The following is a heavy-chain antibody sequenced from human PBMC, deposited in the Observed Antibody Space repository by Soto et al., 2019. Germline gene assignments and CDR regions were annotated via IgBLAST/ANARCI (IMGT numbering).Heavy chain of an antibody. CDR1: GFTFSSYN. D-gene: IGHD1-1*01. CDR2: ISSSGSSI. V-gene: IGHV3-21*01. Sequence: EVQLLESGGGLVKPGGSLRLSCAASGFTFSSYNMNWVRQAPGKGLEWISSISSSGSSIYYADSVKGRFTISRDNAKNSLYLQMNSLRAEDTAVYYCTRDLTGSYYFDYWAQGPLVTVSS. CDR3: TRDLTGSYYFDY. J-gene: IGHJ4*02.